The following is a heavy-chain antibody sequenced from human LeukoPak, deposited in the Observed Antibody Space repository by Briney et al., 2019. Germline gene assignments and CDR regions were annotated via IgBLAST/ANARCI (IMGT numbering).Heavy chain of an antibody. D-gene: IGHD1-1*01. CDR1: GFTVSGNY. Sequence: PGGSLRLSCAASGFTVSGNYMSWVRQAPGKGLEWVSVIFSGGATYHADSVQGRFTISRDNSKNTLYLQMNSLRAEDTAVYYCAKGNGSVGCAFDIWGRGTVVTVSS. CDR3: AKGNGSVGCAFDI. CDR2: IFSGGAT. V-gene: IGHV3-53*01. J-gene: IGHJ3*02.